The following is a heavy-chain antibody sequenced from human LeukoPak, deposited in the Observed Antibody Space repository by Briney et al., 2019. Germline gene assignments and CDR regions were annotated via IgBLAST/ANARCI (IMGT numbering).Heavy chain of an antibody. J-gene: IGHJ4*02. CDR3: ATHGGSWEFDY. V-gene: IGHV4-39*07. CDR1: GGSISSSSYY. D-gene: IGHD4-23*01. CDR2: IYYSGST. Sequence: SETLSLTCTVSGGSISSSSYYWGWIRQPPGKGLEWIGSIYYSGSTYYNPSLKSRVTISVDTSKNQFSLKLSSVTAADTAVYYCATHGGSWEFDYWGQGTLVTVSS.